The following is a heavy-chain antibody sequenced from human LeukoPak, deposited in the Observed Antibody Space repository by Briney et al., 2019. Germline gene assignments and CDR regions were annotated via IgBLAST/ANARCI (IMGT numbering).Heavy chain of an antibody. J-gene: IGHJ4*02. CDR3: STDRTGVGNCSPYADY. CDR1: GFTFSDAW. D-gene: IGHD2-15*01. CDR2: IKRKTDGGAT. Sequence: GGSLRLSCAASGFTFSDAWMSWVRQAPGKGLEWVGRIKRKTDGGATDYAAPVKGRFTISRDESKNTLYLQMNSLRTEDTAVYYCSTDRTGVGNCSPYADYWGQGTLVTVSS. V-gene: IGHV3-15*01.